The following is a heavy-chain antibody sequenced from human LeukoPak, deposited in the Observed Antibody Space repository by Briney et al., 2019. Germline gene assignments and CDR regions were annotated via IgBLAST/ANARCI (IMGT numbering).Heavy chain of an antibody. CDR3: ARCGVGVAAAAANC. V-gene: IGHV3-7*01. CDR2: IKQDGSAI. Sequence: GGSLRLSCAASGFTLSSYWMSWVRQAPGKGLEWVANIKQDGSAIYYVDSVKGRFTISRDNAKNSLYLQMNSLRAEDTAVYYCARCGVGVAAAAANCWGQGTLLTVPS. D-gene: IGHD6-13*01. J-gene: IGHJ4*02. CDR1: GFTLSSYW.